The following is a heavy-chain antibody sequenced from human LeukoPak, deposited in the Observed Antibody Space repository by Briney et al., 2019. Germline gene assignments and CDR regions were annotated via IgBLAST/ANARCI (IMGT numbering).Heavy chain of an antibody. CDR3: ATILRGYSGYDLDY. V-gene: IGHV3-21*01. CDR1: GFTFSSYN. D-gene: IGHD5-12*01. J-gene: IGHJ4*02. CDR2: ISSSSSYI. Sequence: GGSLRLSCAASGFTFSSYNMNWVRQAPGKGLEWVSSISSSSSYIYYADSVKGRFTISRDNAKNSLYLQMNSLRAEDTAVYYCATILRGYSGYDLDYWGQGTLVTASS.